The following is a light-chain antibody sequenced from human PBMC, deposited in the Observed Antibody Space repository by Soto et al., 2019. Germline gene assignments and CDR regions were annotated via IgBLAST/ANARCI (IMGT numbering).Light chain of an antibody. J-gene: IGKJ1*01. V-gene: IGKV3-20*01. CDR1: QTISGTY. CDR3: QQYGRSPTWT. Sequence: EIVFTQSPGTLSLSPGERDTLSRGAIQTISGTYLAWYQQKPGQAPRLLIYSSSSRAAGVSDRFSGSGSGTDFSLTISRLEPEDFAMYYCQQYGRSPTWTFGQGTKVDIK. CDR2: SSS.